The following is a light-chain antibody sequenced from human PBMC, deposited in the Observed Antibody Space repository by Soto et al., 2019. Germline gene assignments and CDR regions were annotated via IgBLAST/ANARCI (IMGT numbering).Light chain of an antibody. Sequence: QSVLTQPASVSGSPGQSITISCTGTSRDVGGYNYVSWYQQHPGKAPKLMIYDVSNRPSGVSNRFSGSKSSNTASLTISGLQAEDEADYYCSSYAISRDVFFGGGTKLTVL. CDR3: SSYAISRDVF. J-gene: IGLJ2*01. V-gene: IGLV2-14*01. CDR2: DVS. CDR1: SRDVGGYNY.